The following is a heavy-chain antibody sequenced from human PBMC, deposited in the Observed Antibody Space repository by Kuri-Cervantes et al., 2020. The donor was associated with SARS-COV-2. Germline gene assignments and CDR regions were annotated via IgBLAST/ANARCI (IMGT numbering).Heavy chain of an antibody. CDR3: ARDLDLPNYYDSSGPGAFDI. V-gene: IGHV3-48*03. CDR1: GFTFSSYE. CDR2: ISSSGSTI. Sequence: GGSLRLSCAASGFTFSSYEMNWVRQAPGKGLEWVSYISSSGSTIYYADSVKGRFTISRDNAKNSLYLQMNSLRAEDTAVYYCARDLDLPNYYDSSGPGAFDIWGQGTMVTVSS. J-gene: IGHJ3*02. D-gene: IGHD3-22*01.